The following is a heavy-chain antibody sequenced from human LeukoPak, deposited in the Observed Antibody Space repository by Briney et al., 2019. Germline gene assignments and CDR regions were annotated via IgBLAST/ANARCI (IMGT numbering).Heavy chain of an antibody. CDR2: IYYTGST. CDR1: GGSFSNYF. V-gene: IGHV4-59*01. CDR3: ARDRSYGHFER. J-gene: IGHJ4*02. D-gene: IGHD3-10*01. Sequence: SETLSLTCTFPGGSFSNYFWTWVRQPPGKGLEWIGYIYYTGSTNYNPSVKSRVTISVDTSKNQFSLKLNSVTAADTAVYYCARDRSYGHFERRGQGTLVTVSS.